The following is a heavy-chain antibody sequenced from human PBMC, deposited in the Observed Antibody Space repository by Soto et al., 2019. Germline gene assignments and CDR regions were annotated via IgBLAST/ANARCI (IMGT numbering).Heavy chain of an antibody. Sequence: PSETLSLSCTVSGGSISSGDYYWSWIRQPPGKGLEWIGYIYYSGSTYYNPSLKSRVTISVDTSKNQFSLKLSSVTAADTAVYYCARVELGRGLLWFGDRGNRNWFAPWGQGTLVTVSS. CDR2: IYYSGST. D-gene: IGHD3-10*01. J-gene: IGHJ5*02. V-gene: IGHV4-30-4*01. CDR1: GGSISSGDYY. CDR3: ARVELGRGLLWFGDRGNRNWFAP.